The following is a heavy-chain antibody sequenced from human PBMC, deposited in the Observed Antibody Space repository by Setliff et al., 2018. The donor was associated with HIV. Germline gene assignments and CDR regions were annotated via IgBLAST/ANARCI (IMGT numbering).Heavy chain of an antibody. J-gene: IGHJ6*03. CDR1: GFSFSTYC. CDR3: ARVHYYDSSGYSEPYYMDV. Sequence: PGGSLRLSCAASGFSFSTYCMHWVRQAPGRGLVWVSRIYSDGSKTNYADSVKGRLTISRDNAKNTLHLQMNSLRVEDTAVYYCARVHYYDSSGYSEPYYMDVWGKGTTVTVSS. V-gene: IGHV3-74*01. CDR2: IYSDGSKT. D-gene: IGHD3-22*01.